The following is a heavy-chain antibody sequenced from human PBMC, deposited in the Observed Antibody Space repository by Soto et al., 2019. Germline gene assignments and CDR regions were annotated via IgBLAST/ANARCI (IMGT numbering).Heavy chain of an antibody. CDR3: ARCDTGYDYAYSS. CDR2: IDGDGSPA. Sequence: EVQLVESGGGVVQPGGSLKLSCEASGFNFNYNWMHWVRQAPGEGLVWVARIDGDGSPADYADSVKGRFTISRDNAKNTLFLQMDSLRAEDTAVYYCARCDTGYDYAYSSWGQGTLVTVSS. J-gene: IGHJ5*02. D-gene: IGHD3-16*01. V-gene: IGHV3-74*01. CDR1: GFNFNYNW.